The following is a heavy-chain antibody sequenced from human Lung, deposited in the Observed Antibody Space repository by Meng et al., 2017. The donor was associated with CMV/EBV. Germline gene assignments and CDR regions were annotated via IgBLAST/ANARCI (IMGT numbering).Heavy chain of an antibody. CDR3: ARIVGGSYYGD. CDR1: GFSLSTSGMR. Sequence: GPXLVXPTQTLTLTCTFPGFSLSTSGMRVSWIRQPPGKALEWLARIDWDDDKFYSTSLKTRLTISKDTSKNQVVLTMTNMDPVDTATYYCARIVGGSYYGDWGQGXLVTVSS. J-gene: IGHJ4*02. CDR2: IDWDDDK. V-gene: IGHV2-70D*14. D-gene: IGHD1-26*01.